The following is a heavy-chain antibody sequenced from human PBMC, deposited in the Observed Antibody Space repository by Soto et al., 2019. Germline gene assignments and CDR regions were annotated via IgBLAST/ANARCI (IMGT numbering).Heavy chain of an antibody. J-gene: IGHJ1*01. CDR3: SKRRGRPYLLSH. D-gene: IGHD1-26*01. V-gene: IGHV3-23*01. Sequence: GGSLRLSCAASEITFSAYAMGWVRQTPGKGLEWVSGISANTLGTYYADSVKGRFTVSRDNSNNILYLQMNFLRAEDTALYYFSKRRGRPYLLSHCGQGSLVPVSA. CDR2: ISANTLGT. CDR1: EITFSAYA.